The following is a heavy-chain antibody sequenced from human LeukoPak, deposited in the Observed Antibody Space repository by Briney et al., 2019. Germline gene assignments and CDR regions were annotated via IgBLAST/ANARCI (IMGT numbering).Heavy chain of an antibody. J-gene: IGHJ6*03. CDR3: ARGLYRGPPPYYDFWSGYYGYYYYYYMDV. CDR1: GYTFTSYD. V-gene: IGHV1-8*03. CDR2: MNPNSGNT. Sequence: ASVKVSCKASGYTFTSYDINWVRQATGQGLEWMGWMNPNSGNTGYAQKFQGRVTITRNTSISTAYMELSSLRSEDTAVYYCARGLYRGPPPYYDFWSGYYGYYYYYYMDVWGKGTTVTVSS. D-gene: IGHD3-3*01.